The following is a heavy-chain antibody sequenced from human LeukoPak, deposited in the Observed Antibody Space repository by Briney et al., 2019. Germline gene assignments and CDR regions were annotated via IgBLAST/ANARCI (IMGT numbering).Heavy chain of an antibody. CDR3: ARVLAARPYGPFDY. V-gene: IGHV1-69*01. Sequence: GASVKVSCKASGGTFSSYAITWVRQAPGQGPEWMGGVIPLFGTADYSQKFQGRVTITADESTSTAYMELSSLRSEDTAVYYCARVLAARPYGPFDYWGQGTLVTVSS. D-gene: IGHD6-6*01. CDR2: VIPLFGTA. J-gene: IGHJ4*02. CDR1: GGTFSSYA.